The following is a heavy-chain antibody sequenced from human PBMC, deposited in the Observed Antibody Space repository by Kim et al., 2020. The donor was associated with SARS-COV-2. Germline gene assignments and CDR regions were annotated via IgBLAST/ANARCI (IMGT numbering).Heavy chain of an antibody. D-gene: IGHD5-12*01. CDR1: GGTFSSYA. CDR3: ATGRDGYNYDYYYYGMDV. CDR2: IIPIFGTA. Sequence: SVKVSCKASGGTFSSYAISWVRQAPGQGLEWMGGIIPIFGTANYAQKFQGRVTITADESTSTAYMELSSLRSEDTAVYYCATGRDGYNYDYYYYGMDVWGQGTTVTVSS. J-gene: IGHJ6*02. V-gene: IGHV1-69*13.